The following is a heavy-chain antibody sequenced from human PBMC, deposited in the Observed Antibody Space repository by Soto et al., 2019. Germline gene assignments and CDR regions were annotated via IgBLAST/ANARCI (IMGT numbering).Heavy chain of an antibody. CDR3: ARERRAYYYDSSGYYFGY. D-gene: IGHD3-22*01. J-gene: IGHJ4*02. Sequence: WASVKVSCKASGYTFTSYGISWVRQAPGQGLEWMGWISAYNGNTNYAQKLQGRVTMTTDTSTSTAYMELRSLRSDDTAVYYCARERRAYYYDSSGYYFGYWGQGTLVTVSS. CDR2: ISAYNGNT. CDR1: GYTFTSYG. V-gene: IGHV1-18*04.